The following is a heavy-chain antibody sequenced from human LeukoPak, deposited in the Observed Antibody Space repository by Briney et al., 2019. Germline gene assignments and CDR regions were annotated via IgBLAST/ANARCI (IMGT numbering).Heavy chain of an antibody. J-gene: IGHJ4*02. CDR1: RFTFTGFA. CDR2: IASDGRDK. Sequence: GGSLRLSCVASRFTFTGFAMHWVRQAPGKGLEWVSVIASDGRDKHDADSVKGRFTISRDNSKNTLYLQMDSLRSEDTAVYYCARDIPRGAAGYYFDYWGQGTLVTVSS. CDR3: ARDIPRGAAGYYFDY. D-gene: IGHD1-26*01. V-gene: IGHV3-30*04.